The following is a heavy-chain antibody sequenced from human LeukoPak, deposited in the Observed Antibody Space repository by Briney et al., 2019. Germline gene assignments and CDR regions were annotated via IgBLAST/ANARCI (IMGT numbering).Heavy chain of an antibody. CDR3: ARDLRTVYYFDY. D-gene: IGHD2-8*02. V-gene: IGHV3-43D*03. J-gene: IGHJ4*02. Sequence: GGSLRLSCAASGFTFDDYAMHWVRQAPGKGLEWVSLISWDGVSTYYADSVKGRFTISRDNSKNSLYLQMNSLRAEDTAVYYCARDLRTVYYFDYWGQGTLVTVSS. CDR2: ISWDGVST. CDR1: GFTFDDYA.